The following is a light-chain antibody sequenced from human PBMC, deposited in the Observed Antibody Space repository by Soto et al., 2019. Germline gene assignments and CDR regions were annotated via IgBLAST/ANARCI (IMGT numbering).Light chain of an antibody. CDR2: GAS. Sequence: EIVLTQSPGTLSLSPGERATLSCRASQSVSSSYLAWYQQKPGQAPRLLIYGASSRATGIPDRFSGSGSGTDFTLTISRREPEDFAVDYCQQYGSSPVTFGPGTKVDIK. V-gene: IGKV3-20*01. CDR3: QQYGSSPVT. CDR1: QSVSSSY. J-gene: IGKJ3*01.